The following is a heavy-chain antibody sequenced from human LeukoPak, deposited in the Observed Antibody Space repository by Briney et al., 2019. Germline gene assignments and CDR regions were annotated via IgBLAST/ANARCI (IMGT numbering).Heavy chain of an antibody. D-gene: IGHD3-22*01. Sequence: VASVKVSCKASGYTFTGYYMHWVRQAPGQGLEWRGWINPNSGGTNYAQKFQGRVTMTRDTSISTAYMELSRLRSDDTAVYYCARDDSSGYYYDYWGQGTLVTVSS. CDR2: INPNSGGT. J-gene: IGHJ4*02. V-gene: IGHV1-2*02. CDR3: ARDDSSGYYYDY. CDR1: GYTFTGYY.